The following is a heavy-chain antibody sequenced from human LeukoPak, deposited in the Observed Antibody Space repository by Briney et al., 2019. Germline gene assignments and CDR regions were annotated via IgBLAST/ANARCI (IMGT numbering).Heavy chain of an antibody. V-gene: IGHV4-39*07. Sequence: SETLSLTCTVSGGSISSSSYYWGWIRQPPGKGLEWIGSFYYSGSTYYNPSLKSRVTISVDTSKNQFSLKLSSVTAADTALYYCARERPPYYYDSSGYFSWGQGTLVTVSS. J-gene: IGHJ5*02. CDR1: GGSISSSSYY. CDR2: FYYSGST. CDR3: ARERPPYYYDSSGYFS. D-gene: IGHD3-22*01.